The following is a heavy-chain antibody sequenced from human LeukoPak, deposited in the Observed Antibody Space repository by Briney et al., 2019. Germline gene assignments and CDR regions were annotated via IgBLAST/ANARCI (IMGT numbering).Heavy chain of an antibody. V-gene: IGHV4-61*02. CDR2: IYTSGST. CDR3: ARGPSRIAAADADY. CDR1: GYSISSGYY. Sequence: SETLSLTXAVSGYSISSGYYWGWIRQPAGKGLEWIGRIYTSGSTNYNPSLKSRVTISVDTSKNQFSLKLSSVTAADTAVYYCARGPSRIAAADADYWGQGTLVTVSS. J-gene: IGHJ4*02. D-gene: IGHD6-13*01.